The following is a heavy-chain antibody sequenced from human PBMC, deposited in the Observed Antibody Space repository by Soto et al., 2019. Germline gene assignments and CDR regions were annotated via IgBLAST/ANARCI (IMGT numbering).Heavy chain of an antibody. V-gene: IGHV4-39*01. CDR3: ARHPNYGGNSVWFDP. CDR2: IYDSGST. Sequence: QLQLQESGPGLVKPSETLSLTCTVPGGSISSSSYYWGWIRQPPGKGLEWIGSIYDSGSTYYNPSLNSRVTIDVDTYNNQFSLKLSAVTAAYTAGYYFARHPNYGGNSVWFDPWGQGTLVTVSS. J-gene: IGHJ5*02. D-gene: IGHD4-17*01. CDR1: GGSISSSSYY.